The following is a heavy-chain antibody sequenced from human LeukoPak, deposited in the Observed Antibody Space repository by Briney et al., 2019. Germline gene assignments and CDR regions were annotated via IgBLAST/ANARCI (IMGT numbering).Heavy chain of an antibody. D-gene: IGHD3-16*02. J-gene: IGHJ4*02. CDR2: IWYDGSNK. CDR3: AKGVGELSSLFDY. Sequence: GRSLRLSCAASGFTFSSYGMHWVRQAPGKGLEWVAVIWYDGSNKYYADSVKGRFTISRDNSKNTLYLQMNSLRAEDTAVYYCAKGVGELSSLFDYWGQGTLVTVSS. V-gene: IGHV3-33*06. CDR1: GFTFSSYG.